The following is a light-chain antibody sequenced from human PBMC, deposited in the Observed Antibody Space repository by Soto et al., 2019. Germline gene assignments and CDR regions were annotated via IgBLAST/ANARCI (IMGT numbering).Light chain of an antibody. J-gene: IGKJ5*01. Sequence: VTKQFPASMSVYIRERATLSCRASQSVARNLAWYQQKPGQAPRLLIYGASTRATGIPARFSGSGSGTEFTLTISSLQSEDFAVYFCQEYKKWRPNTVGQGTILDIK. CDR3: QEYKKWRPNT. CDR2: GAS. CDR1: QSVARN. V-gene: IGKV3-15*01.